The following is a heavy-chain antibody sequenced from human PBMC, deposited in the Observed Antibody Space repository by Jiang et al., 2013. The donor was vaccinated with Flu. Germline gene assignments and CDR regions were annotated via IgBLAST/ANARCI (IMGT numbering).Heavy chain of an antibody. V-gene: IGHV3-43*01. CDR1: GFTFDDYT. CDR2: ISWDGGST. J-gene: IGHJ6*02. D-gene: IGHD6-25*01. CDR3: AKGNVRPRIYYYYYGMDV. Sequence: VQLLESGGVVVQPGGSLRLSCAASGFTFDDYTMHWVRQAPGKGLEWVSLISWDGGSTYYADSVKGRFTISRDNSKNSLYLQMNSLRTEDTALYYCAKGNVRPRIYYYYYGMDVWGQGTTVTVSS.